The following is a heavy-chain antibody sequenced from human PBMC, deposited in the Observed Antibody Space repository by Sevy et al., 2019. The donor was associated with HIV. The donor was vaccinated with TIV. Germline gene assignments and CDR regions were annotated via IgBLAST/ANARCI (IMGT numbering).Heavy chain of an antibody. D-gene: IGHD6-13*01. V-gene: IGHV3-23*01. CDR3: AKHYIHDIADGWYFDL. CDR2: ISGGGGGT. CDR1: GFTFNNYA. Sequence: GGSLRLSCAASGFTFNNYAMSWVRQAPGKGLEGKGLEWVSTISGGGGGTYHADSVRGRFTNSRDNSKNTLNVQVNSLRVEETAVYYCAKHYIHDIADGWYFDLWGRGTLVTVSS. J-gene: IGHJ2*01.